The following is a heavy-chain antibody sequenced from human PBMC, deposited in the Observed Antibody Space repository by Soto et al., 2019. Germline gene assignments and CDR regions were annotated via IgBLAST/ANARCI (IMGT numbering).Heavy chain of an antibody. CDR1: VFTFSSYS. CDR2: ISVSGGST. CDR3: AKEYSSSSFAFDT. V-gene: IGHV3-23*01. D-gene: IGHD6-6*01. Sequence: GGSLRLSCAASVFTFSSYSMSLVRQAPGKGLECVSAISVSGGSTYYADSVKGRFTISRDNYKNTLYLQMNSLRPEDTAVYYCAKEYSSSSFAFDTWGKGTRLTVSS. J-gene: IGHJ5*02.